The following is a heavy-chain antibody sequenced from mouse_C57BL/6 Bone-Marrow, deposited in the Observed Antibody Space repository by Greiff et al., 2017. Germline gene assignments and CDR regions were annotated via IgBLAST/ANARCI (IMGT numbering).Heavy chain of an antibody. CDR3: AREDYYSNLGD. V-gene: IGHV3-6*01. Sequence: EVKLMESGPGLVKPSQSLSLTCSVTGYSITSGYYWNWIRQFPGNKLEWMGYISYDGSNNYNPSLKNRISITRDTSKNQFFLKLNSVTTEDTATYYCAREDYYSNLGDWGQGTTLTVAS. CDR2: ISYDGSN. D-gene: IGHD2-5*01. CDR1: GYSITSGYY. J-gene: IGHJ2*01.